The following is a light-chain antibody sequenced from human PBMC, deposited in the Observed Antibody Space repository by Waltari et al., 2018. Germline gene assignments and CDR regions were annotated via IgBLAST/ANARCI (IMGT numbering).Light chain of an antibody. CDR1: QSIDSW. CDR2: KAS. Sequence: DIQLTQSPSTLSASVGDTVTLTCRASQSIDSWLAWYQQKPGKAPNILIQKASTLEAGVSSRFSGSGYGTEFTLTISSLQSDDSATYYCQQYRSYKSFGQWTKVEIK. V-gene: IGKV1-5*03. J-gene: IGKJ1*01. CDR3: QQYRSYKS.